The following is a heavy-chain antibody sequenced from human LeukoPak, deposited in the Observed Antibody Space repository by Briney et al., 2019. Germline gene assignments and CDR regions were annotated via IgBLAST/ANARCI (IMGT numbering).Heavy chain of an antibody. CDR3: ARAYP. Sequence: GGSLRLSCVASGFTFSSNWMSWVRQAPGKGLEWVANIKEDGSEKYYVDSVKGRFTISRDNAKNSLYLQMNSLRAEDTAVYYCARAYPWGQGTLVTVSS. V-gene: IGHV3-7*01. J-gene: IGHJ5*02. CDR2: IKEDGSEK. CDR1: GFTFSSNW.